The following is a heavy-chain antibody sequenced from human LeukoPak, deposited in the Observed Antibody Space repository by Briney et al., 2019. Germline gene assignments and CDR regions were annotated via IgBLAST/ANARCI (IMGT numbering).Heavy chain of an antibody. Sequence: PSETLSLTCTVSGGSISSYFWSWLRQPPGKGLEWIGYIYYSGSTNYNPSLKSRVTISVDTSKNQFSLKVSSVTAADTAVYYCARVQTIAVAVGAFDIWGQGAMVTVSS. CDR1: GGSISSYF. V-gene: IGHV4-59*01. CDR2: IYYSGST. J-gene: IGHJ3*02. D-gene: IGHD6-19*01. CDR3: ARVQTIAVAVGAFDI.